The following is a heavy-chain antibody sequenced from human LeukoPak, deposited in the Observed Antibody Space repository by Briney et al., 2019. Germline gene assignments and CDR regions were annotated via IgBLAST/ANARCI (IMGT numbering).Heavy chain of an antibody. J-gene: IGHJ4*02. Sequence: ASVKVSCKVSGYTFTSYYMHWVRQAPGQGLEWMGIINPSGGSTSYAQKFQGRVTMTRDTSTSTVYMELSSLRSEDTAVYYCARPHSGGYSYGEFDYWGQGTLVTVSS. CDR1: GYTFTSYY. CDR2: INPSGGST. V-gene: IGHV1-46*01. CDR3: ARPHSGGYSYGEFDY. D-gene: IGHD5-18*01.